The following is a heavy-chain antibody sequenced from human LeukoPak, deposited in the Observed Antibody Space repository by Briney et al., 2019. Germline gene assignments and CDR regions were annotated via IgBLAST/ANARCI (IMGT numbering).Heavy chain of an antibody. J-gene: IGHJ6*02. CDR2: INTDGSGT. Sequence: PGGSLRLSCAASRFTFSSYWMHWVRQAPGKGLVWVSRINTDGSGTSYADSVKGRFIISRDNAKNTLYLQMNSLRAEDTAVYYCARDAVDTANAVWGQGTTVTVSS. CDR3: ARDAVDTANAV. CDR1: RFTFSSYW. V-gene: IGHV3-74*01. D-gene: IGHD5-18*01.